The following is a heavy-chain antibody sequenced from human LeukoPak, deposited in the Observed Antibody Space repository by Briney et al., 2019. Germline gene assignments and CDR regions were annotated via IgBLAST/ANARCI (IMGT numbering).Heavy chain of an antibody. CDR3: ARDLRGYDFWSGFFKYYFDY. V-gene: IGHV1-18*01. D-gene: IGHD3-3*01. J-gene: IGHJ4*01. CDR1: GYTFTDYG. Sequence: ASVKVSCKASGYTFTDYGISWVRQAPGQGLEWMGWISAYNGNTKYAQKFQGRVTMTTDTSTNTAYMEVRSLRSDDTAVYYCARDLRGYDFWSGFFKYYFDYWGHGTLVTVSS. CDR2: ISAYNGNT.